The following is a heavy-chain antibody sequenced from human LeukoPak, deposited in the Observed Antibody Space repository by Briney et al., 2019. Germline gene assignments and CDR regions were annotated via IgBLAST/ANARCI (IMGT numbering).Heavy chain of an antibody. CDR1: GFTFSSYG. D-gene: IGHD2-21*01. CDR3: ITPLPYSAQ. J-gene: IGHJ4*02. CDR2: IWYDGSNK. Sequence: PGRSLRLSCAASGFTFSSYGMHWVRQAPGKGLEWVAVIWYDGSNKYYADSVKGRFTISRDNSKNTLYLQMNSLRAEDTAVYYCITPLPYSAQGGQGTLVTVSS. V-gene: IGHV3-33*01.